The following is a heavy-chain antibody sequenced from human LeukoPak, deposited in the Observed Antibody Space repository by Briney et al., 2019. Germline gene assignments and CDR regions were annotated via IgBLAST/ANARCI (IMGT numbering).Heavy chain of an antibody. Sequence: SVKVSCKASGGTFSSYAISWVRQAPGQGLEWMGGIIPIFGTANYAQKFQGRVTITADESTSTAYMELSSLRSEDTAVYYCARVVVVAATAYYYYMDVWGKGTTVTVSS. CDR1: GGTFSSYA. V-gene: IGHV1-69*13. CDR2: IIPIFGTA. CDR3: ARVVVVAATAYYYYMDV. D-gene: IGHD2-15*01. J-gene: IGHJ6*03.